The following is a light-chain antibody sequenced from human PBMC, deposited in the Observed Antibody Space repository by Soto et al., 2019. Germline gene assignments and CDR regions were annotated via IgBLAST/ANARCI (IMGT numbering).Light chain of an antibody. J-gene: IGKJ1*01. CDR2: GVS. CDR3: QQYKNWPT. CDR1: QSVSSN. Sequence: EIVMTQSPATLSVSPGERATLSCRASQSVSSNLAWYQQKLGQAPRLLIYGVSTRATGIPARLSGSGSGTEFTLTISSLQSEDFAVYYCQQYKNWPTFGQGTKVEIK. V-gene: IGKV3-15*01.